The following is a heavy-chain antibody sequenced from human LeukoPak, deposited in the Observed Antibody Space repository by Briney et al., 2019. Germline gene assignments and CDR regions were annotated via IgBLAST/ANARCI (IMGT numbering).Heavy chain of an antibody. CDR3: AKGGYYDSSGYFDY. Sequence: QPGGSLRLSCAASGFTFDDYAMHWVRQAPGKGMDWVSGISWNSGSIGYADSVKGRFTISRDNAKNSLYLQMNSLRAEDTALYYCAKGGYYDSSGYFDYWGQGTLVTVSS. CDR1: GFTFDDYA. D-gene: IGHD3-22*01. CDR2: ISWNSGSI. V-gene: IGHV3-9*01. J-gene: IGHJ4*02.